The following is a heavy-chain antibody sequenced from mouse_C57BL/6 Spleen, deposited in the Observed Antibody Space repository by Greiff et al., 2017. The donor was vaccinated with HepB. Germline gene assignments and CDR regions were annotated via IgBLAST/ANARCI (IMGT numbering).Heavy chain of an antibody. CDR3: ARAGILYYFDY. J-gene: IGHJ2*01. V-gene: IGHV3-6*01. CDR1: GYSITSGYY. Sequence: EVQLQESGPGLVKPSQSLSLTCSVTGYSITSGYYWNWIRQFPGNKLEWMGYISYDGSNNYNPSLKNRISITRDTSKNQFFLKLNSVTTEDTATYYCARAGILYYFDYWGQGTTLTVSS. CDR2: ISYDGSN.